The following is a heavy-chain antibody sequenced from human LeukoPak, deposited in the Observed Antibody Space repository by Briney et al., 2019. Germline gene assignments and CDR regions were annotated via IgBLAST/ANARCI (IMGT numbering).Heavy chain of an antibody. J-gene: IGHJ4*02. CDR3: ARALGYCSGYSCYLDY. Sequence: PSETLSLTCAVYGGSFSGYYWSWIRQPPGKGLEWIGEINHSGSTNYNPSLKSRVTISVDTSKNQFSLKLSSVTAADTAVYYCARALGYCSGYSCYLDYWGQGTLVTVSS. CDR2: INHSGST. CDR1: GGSFSGYY. D-gene: IGHD2-15*01. V-gene: IGHV4-34*01.